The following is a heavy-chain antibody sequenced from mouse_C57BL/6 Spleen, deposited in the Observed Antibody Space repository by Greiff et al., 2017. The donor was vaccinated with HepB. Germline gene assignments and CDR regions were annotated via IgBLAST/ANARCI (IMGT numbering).Heavy chain of an antibody. CDR2: ISPGGGYT. Sequence: VQLQQSGAELVRPGTSVKMSCKASGYTFTNYWIGWAKQRPGHGLEWIGDISPGGGYTNYNEKFKGKVTLTADKSSSTAYMQFSSLTSEDSAIYYCARCDAYFDYWGQGTTLAVSS. J-gene: IGHJ2*01. CDR3: ARCDAYFDY. CDR1: GYTFTNYW. V-gene: IGHV1-63*01.